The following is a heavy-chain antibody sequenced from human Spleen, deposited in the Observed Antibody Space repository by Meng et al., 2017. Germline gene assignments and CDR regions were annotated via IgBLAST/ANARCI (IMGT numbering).Heavy chain of an antibody. CDR1: GDTFTYYH. CDR2: LGAHDGDT. CDR3: ARGTPGRSYSDY. J-gene: IGHJ4*02. Sequence: QVQLVQSGAEVMKPGASVKVSCKASGDTFTYYHIHWVRQAPGQGLEWMAWLGAHDGDTSHAPKFQGRVTVSADRPTATAYMELRSLRSDDTAVYYCARGTPGRSYSDYWGQGTLVTVSS. D-gene: IGHD3-10*01. V-gene: IGHV1-18*04.